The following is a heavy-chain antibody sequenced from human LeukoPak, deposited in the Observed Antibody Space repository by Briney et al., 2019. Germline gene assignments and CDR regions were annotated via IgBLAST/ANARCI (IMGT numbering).Heavy chain of an antibody. J-gene: IGHJ4*02. Sequence: ASVKDSCKPSGYAFTSFGISWVRQAPGQGLEWVGWICAYNGDTNYAQKFQGRVTMTTDTSTSTAYMDLRSLRSDDTAVYYCTRDHCRGDNCPSFDYWGQGTLVTVSS. D-gene: IGHD2-15*01. CDR1: GYAFTSFG. V-gene: IGHV1-18*04. CDR2: ICAYNGDT. CDR3: TRDHCRGDNCPSFDY.